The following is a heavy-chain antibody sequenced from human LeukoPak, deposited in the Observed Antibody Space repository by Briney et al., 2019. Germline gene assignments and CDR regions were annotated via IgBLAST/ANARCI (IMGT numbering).Heavy chain of an antibody. J-gene: IGHJ4*02. CDR3: TRGGLWIYYFDY. Sequence: SETLSLTCAVYGGSFSGYYWGWIRQPPGKELEWIGSIDHSGSTYSNPSLKSRVTISVDTSKNQLSLKVISVTAADTAMYYCTRGGLWIYYFDYWGQGTLVTVSS. CDR1: GGSFSGYY. V-gene: IGHV4-34*01. CDR2: IDHSGST. D-gene: IGHD4/OR15-4a*01.